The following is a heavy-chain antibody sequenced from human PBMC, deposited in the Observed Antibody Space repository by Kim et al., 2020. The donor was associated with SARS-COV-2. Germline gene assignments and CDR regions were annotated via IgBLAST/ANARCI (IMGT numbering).Heavy chain of an antibody. D-gene: IGHD6-6*01. Sequence: GTVNYAPQFQGRVTITEDESTTTAYMELSSLKSDDTAVYYCAREWQLVLDHWGQGSLVTVSS. CDR2: GTV. CDR3: AREWQLVLDH. V-gene: IGHV1-69*01. J-gene: IGHJ4*02.